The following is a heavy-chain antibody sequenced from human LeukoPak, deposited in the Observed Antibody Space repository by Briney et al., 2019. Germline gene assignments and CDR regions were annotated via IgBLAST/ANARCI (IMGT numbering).Heavy chain of an antibody. D-gene: IGHD3-22*01. J-gene: IGHJ4*02. CDR3: ARSGGRYYYDSSGYSQFDY. V-gene: IGHV4-34*01. Sequence: SETLSLTCAVFGGTFSGYNWAWIRQAPGKGLEWIGEITQSGSTNYNPSLKSRVTISVDTSKNQFSLKLSSVTAADTAVYYCARSGGRYYYDSSGYSQFDYWGQGTLVTVSS. CDR1: GGTFSGYN. CDR2: ITQSGST.